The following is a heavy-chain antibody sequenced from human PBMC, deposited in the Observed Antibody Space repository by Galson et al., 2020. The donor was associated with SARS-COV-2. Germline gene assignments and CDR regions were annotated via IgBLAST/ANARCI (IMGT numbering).Heavy chain of an antibody. D-gene: IGHD3-22*01. Sequence: SETLSPTCAVSGGSISSGGYSWSWIRQPPGKGLEWTGYIYYSRSTYYNPSLKSRVTISVDTSKNQFSLKLSSVTAADTAVYYCARDTPDSSGYYDSFDIWGQGTMVTVSS. CDR1: GGSISSGGYS. CDR3: ARDTPDSSGYYDSFDI. V-gene: IGHV4-30-4*07. CDR2: IYYSRST. J-gene: IGHJ3*02.